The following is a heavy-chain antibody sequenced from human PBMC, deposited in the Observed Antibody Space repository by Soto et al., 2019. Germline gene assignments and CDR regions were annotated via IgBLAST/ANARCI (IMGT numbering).Heavy chain of an antibody. CDR3: AASCVGCGGFNYYGMDV. D-gene: IGHD2-21*01. CDR1: GGSISSGGYY. V-gene: IGHV4-31*01. J-gene: IGHJ6*02. Sequence: QVQLQESGPGLVKPSQTLSLTCTVSGGSISSGGYYWSWIRQHPGKGLEWIGYIYYSGSTYYNPSIKSQVTLPGDTSKNPFSLKLSSVTAADTAVYYCAASCVGCGGFNYYGMDVWGQGTTVTVSS. CDR2: IYYSGST.